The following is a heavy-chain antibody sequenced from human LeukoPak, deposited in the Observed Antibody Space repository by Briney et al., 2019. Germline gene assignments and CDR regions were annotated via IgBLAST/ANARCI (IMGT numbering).Heavy chain of an antibody. V-gene: IGHV3-33*01. CDR2: IWYDGSNK. CDR1: GFTFSSYG. J-gene: IGHJ6*02. CDR3: ARALLWFGAAYYYYGMDV. Sequence: PGGSLRLSCAASGFTFSSYGMHWVRQAPGKGLEWVAVIWYDGSNKYYADSVKGRFTISRDNSMNTLYLQMNSLRAEDTAVYYCARALLWFGAAYYYYGMDVWGQGTTVTVSS. D-gene: IGHD3-10*01.